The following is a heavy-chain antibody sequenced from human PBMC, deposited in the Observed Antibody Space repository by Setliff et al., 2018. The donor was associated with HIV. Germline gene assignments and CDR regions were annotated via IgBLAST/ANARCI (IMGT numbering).Heavy chain of an antibody. D-gene: IGHD3-10*01. J-gene: IGHJ5*02. CDR2: IYHSGST. CDR1: GYSISSGYY. CDR3: ARIGSPWNWFDP. Sequence: SETLSLTCAVSGYSISSGYYWGWIRQPPGKGLEWIGSIYHSGSTYYNLSLKSRVTMSVDTSKNQFSLNLRSVTAADTALYYCARIGSPWNWFDPWGQGTLVTVSS. V-gene: IGHV4-38-2*01.